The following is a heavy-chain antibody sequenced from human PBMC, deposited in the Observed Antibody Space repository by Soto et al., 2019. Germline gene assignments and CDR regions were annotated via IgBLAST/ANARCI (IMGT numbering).Heavy chain of an antibody. Sequence: QVQLVESGGGVVQPGRSLRLSCAASGFTFSSYGMHWVRQAPGKGLEWVAVIWYDGSNKYYADSVKGRFTISRDNSKNTLYLQMNSLRAEDTAVYYCARETTVTTPPLGSFDYWGQGTLVTVSS. V-gene: IGHV3-33*01. J-gene: IGHJ4*02. D-gene: IGHD4-17*01. CDR1: GFTFSSYG. CDR2: IWYDGSNK. CDR3: ARETTVTTPPLGSFDY.